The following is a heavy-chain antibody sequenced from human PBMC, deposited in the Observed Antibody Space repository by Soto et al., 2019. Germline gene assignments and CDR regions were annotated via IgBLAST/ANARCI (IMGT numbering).Heavy chain of an antibody. V-gene: IGHV4-59*01. J-gene: IGHJ3*02. CDR1: GVSISTYY. CDR3: ASRDYNAAFDI. Sequence: QVQLQESGPGLVKPSETLSLTCTVSGVSISTYYWTWIRQPPGKGLEWIGHVFYSGNTNYNPSLKSRVTISVDASRNQFSLRLSSVTAADTAMYYCASRDYNAAFDIWGQGTLVTVSS. D-gene: IGHD4-4*01. CDR2: VFYSGNT.